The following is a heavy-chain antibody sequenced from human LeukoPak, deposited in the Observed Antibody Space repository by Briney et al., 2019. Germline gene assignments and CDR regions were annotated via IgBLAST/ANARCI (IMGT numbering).Heavy chain of an antibody. J-gene: IGHJ4*02. CDR1: GGTFSSYA. CDR3: ARGAEYSGSDRPGEFDY. D-gene: IGHD5-12*01. V-gene: IGHV1-69*01. Sequence: SVKVSCKASGGTFSSYAISWVRQAPGQGLEWMGGIIPIFGTANYAQKFQGRVTITADESTSTAYMELSSLRSEDPAVYYCARGAEYSGSDRPGEFDYWGQGTLVTVSS. CDR2: IIPIFGTA.